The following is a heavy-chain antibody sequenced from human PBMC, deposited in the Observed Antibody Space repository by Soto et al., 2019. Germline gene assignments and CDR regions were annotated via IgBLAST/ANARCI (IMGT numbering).Heavy chain of an antibody. D-gene: IGHD6-25*01. Sequence: SETLSLTCTVSGGSISNAAYSCTWILQPPGKGLEWIGYIYPSGMPFYNPSLRSRVTISIDRSNDQFSLNLKSVPAADKDVYCCGRERSGYGLFDSWGQGTLVTVSS. V-gene: IGHV4-30-2*01. CDR2: IYPSGMP. CDR3: GRERSGYGLFDS. J-gene: IGHJ4*02. CDR1: GGSISNAAYS.